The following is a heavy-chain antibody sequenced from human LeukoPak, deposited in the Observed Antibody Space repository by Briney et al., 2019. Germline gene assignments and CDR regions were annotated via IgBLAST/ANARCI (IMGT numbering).Heavy chain of an antibody. CDR2: ISAYNGNT. CDR1: GYTFTSYG. Sequence: ASVKVSCKASGYTFTSYGISWVRQAPGQGLEWTGWISAYNGNTNYAQKLQGRVTMTTDTSTSTAYMELRSLRSDDTAVYYCARDRQQWLESPFDYWGQGTLVTVSS. J-gene: IGHJ4*02. D-gene: IGHD6-19*01. V-gene: IGHV1-18*04. CDR3: ARDRQQWLESPFDY.